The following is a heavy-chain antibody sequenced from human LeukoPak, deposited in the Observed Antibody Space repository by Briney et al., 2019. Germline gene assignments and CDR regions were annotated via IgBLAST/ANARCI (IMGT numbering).Heavy chain of an antibody. Sequence: SETLSLTCSASGDSIRNNYWSWIRQPPGKGLEWIGYIYYSGSAKYNPSLKSRVTISVDTSKNQFSLKLTSVTAADTAVYYCARGFGDWGLSWFDPWGQGTLVTVSS. CDR3: ARGFGDWGLSWFDP. V-gene: IGHV4-59*01. CDR1: GDSIRNNY. J-gene: IGHJ5*02. CDR2: IYYSGSA. D-gene: IGHD3-10*01.